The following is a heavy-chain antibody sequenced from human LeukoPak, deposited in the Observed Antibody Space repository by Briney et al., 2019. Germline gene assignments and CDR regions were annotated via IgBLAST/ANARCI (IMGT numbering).Heavy chain of an antibody. J-gene: IGHJ4*02. V-gene: IGHV1-18*04. CDR1: GYTFTGYY. D-gene: IGHD5-18*01. CDR2: ISAYSNNT. Sequence: ASVKVSCKASGYTFTGYYIHWVRQAPGRGLEWMGWISAYSNNTNYAQKFQGRVTMTTDTSTSTAYMELRSLTSDDTGVYYCARDVGSYSRNLYYFDYWGQGTLVTVSS. CDR3: ARDVGSYSRNLYYFDY.